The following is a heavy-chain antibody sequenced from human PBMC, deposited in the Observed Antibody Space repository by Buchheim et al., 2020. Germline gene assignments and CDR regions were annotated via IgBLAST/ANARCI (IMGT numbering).Heavy chain of an antibody. Sequence: QVQLVESGGGVVQPGRSLRLSCAASGFTFSSYAMHWVRQAPGKGLEWVAVISYDGSNKYYADSVKGRFTISRDNSKNKLYLQMNSLRAEDTAVYYCARGSSTSEYFDYWGQGTL. J-gene: IGHJ4*02. CDR3: ARGSSTSEYFDY. CDR2: ISYDGSNK. V-gene: IGHV3-30*04. D-gene: IGHD2-2*01. CDR1: GFTFSSYA.